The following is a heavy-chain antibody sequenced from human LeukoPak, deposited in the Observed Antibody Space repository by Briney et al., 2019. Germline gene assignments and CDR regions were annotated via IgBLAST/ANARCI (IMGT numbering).Heavy chain of an antibody. Sequence: GGSLRLSCAASGFTVSNNYMTWVRQAPGKGLEWVSLIYSGGSTYYADSVKGRFTISRDNSKNTVYLQMNSLRAEDTAVYYCAKGGGGYTTFDYWGQETLVTVSS. D-gene: IGHD3-16*02. CDR1: GFTVSNNY. CDR2: IYSGGST. CDR3: AKGGGGYTTFDY. J-gene: IGHJ4*02. V-gene: IGHV3-66*01.